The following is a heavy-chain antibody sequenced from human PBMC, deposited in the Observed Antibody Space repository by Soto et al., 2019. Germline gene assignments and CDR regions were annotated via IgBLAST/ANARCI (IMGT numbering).Heavy chain of an antibody. CDR1: GGTFSSYA. V-gene: IGHV1-69*01. J-gene: IGHJ6*02. CDR2: IIPIFGTA. CDR3: ARVPYPGNYYYYYGMDV. Sequence: QVQLVQSGAEVKKPGSSVKVSGKASGGTFSSYAISWVRQAPGQGLEWMGGIIPIFGTANYAQKFQGRVTITADESTSTAYMELSSLRSEDTAVYYRARVPYPGNYYYYYGMDVWGQGTTVTVSS. D-gene: IGHD2-2*01.